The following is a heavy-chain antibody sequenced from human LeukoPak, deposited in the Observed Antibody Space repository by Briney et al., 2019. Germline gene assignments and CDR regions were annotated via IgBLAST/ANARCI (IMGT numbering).Heavy chain of an antibody. V-gene: IGHV4-39*07. J-gene: IGHJ4*02. CDR2: INHSGST. CDR3: ARGLYCGGDCFNYFDY. D-gene: IGHD2-21*02. Sequence: SETLSLTCTVSGGSISSGSYYWSWIRQPPGKGLEWIGEINHSGSTNYNPSLKSRVTISVDTSKNQFSLKLSSVTAADTAVYYCARGLYCGGDCFNYFDYWGQGTLVTVSS. CDR1: GGSISSGSYY.